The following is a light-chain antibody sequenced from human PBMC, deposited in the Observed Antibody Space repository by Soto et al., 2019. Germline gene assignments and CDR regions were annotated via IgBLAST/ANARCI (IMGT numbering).Light chain of an antibody. CDR3: QQYNSWPPKT. J-gene: IGKJ2*01. CDR2: GAS. CDR1: QSVSSN. Sequence: EIVMTQSPVTLSVSPGERATLSCRASQSVSSNLAWYQQKPGQAPRLLIYGASARAAGTPARFSGSGSGTEFTLTISSLQSEDFAVYYCQQYNSWPPKTFGQGTKLEIK. V-gene: IGKV3-15*01.